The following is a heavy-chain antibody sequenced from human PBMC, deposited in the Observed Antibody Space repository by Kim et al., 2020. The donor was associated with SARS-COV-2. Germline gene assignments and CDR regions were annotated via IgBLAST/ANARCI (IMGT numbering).Heavy chain of an antibody. CDR3: ARGVYPRVRGVIIDY. D-gene: IGHD3-10*01. J-gene: IGHJ4*02. CDR2: INHSGST. Sequence: SETLSLTCAAYGGSFSGYYWSWIRQPPGKGLEWIGEINHSGSTNYNPSLKSRVTISVDTSKNQFSLKLSSVTAADTAVYYCARGVYPRVRGVIIDYWGQGTLVTVSS. CDR1: GGSFSGYY. V-gene: IGHV4-34*01.